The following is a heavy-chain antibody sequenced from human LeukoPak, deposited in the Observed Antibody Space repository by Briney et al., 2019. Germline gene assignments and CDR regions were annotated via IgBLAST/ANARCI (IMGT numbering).Heavy chain of an antibody. CDR2: IHPGDSDT. J-gene: IGHJ4*02. D-gene: IGHD3-22*01. Sequence: GESLKISCKGSGYSFTSYWIGWVRQMLGKGLEWTGIIHPGDSDTRYSPSFQGQVTISADKSISTAYLQWSSLKASDTAMYYCATAPCDSSGYYLFDYWGQGTLVTVSS. V-gene: IGHV5-51*01. CDR1: GYSFTSYW. CDR3: ATAPCDSSGYYLFDY.